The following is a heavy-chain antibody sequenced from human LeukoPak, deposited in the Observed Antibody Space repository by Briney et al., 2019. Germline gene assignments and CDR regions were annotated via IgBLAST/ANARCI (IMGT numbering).Heavy chain of an antibody. D-gene: IGHD6-13*01. J-gene: IGHJ4*02. V-gene: IGHV3-43D*03. CDR1: GFTFDDYA. CDR3: AKDSSSFLLTGFDY. CDR2: ISWDGGST. Sequence: PGGSLRLSCVASGFTFDDYAMHWVRQAPGKGLEWVSLISWDGGSTYYADSVKGRFTISRDNSKNSLYLQMNSLRAEDTALYYCAKDSSSFLLTGFDYWGQGTLVTVSS.